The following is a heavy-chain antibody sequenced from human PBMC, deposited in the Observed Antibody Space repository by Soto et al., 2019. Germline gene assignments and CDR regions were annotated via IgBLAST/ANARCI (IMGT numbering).Heavy chain of an antibody. CDR1: GFTFSSYA. D-gene: IGHD3-10*01. CDR3: AKDLSLLWFGEFPNYFDY. J-gene: IGHJ4*02. Sequence: GGSLRLSCAASGFTFSSYAMSWVRQAPGKGLEWVSAISGSGGSTYYADSVKDRFTISRDNSKNTLYLQMNSLRAEDTAVYYCAKDLSLLWFGEFPNYFDYWGQGTLVTVSS. V-gene: IGHV3-23*01. CDR2: ISGSGGST.